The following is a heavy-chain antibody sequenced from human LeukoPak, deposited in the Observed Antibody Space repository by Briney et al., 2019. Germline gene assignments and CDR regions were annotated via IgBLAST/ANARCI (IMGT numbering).Heavy chain of an antibody. CDR2: INHSGGT. CDR1: GGSFSRYY. CDR3: AKSNGYGLIDI. Sequence: SETLSLTCAMYGGSFSRYYWTWIRQPPGKGLEWIGEINHSGGTNYNPSLKSRVTISVDTSKNQFSLRLNSVTAADTAVYYCAKSNGYGLIDIWGQGTMVTVSS. J-gene: IGHJ3*02. V-gene: IGHV4-34*01. D-gene: IGHD3-10*01.